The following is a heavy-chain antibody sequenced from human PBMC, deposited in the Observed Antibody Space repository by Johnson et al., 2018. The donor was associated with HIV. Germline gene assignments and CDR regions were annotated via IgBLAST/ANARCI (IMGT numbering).Heavy chain of an antibody. CDR1: GFTFSSYD. D-gene: IGHD1-1*01. V-gene: IGHV3-13*01. J-gene: IGHJ3*02. Sequence: VQLVESGGGLVQPGGSLRLSCAASGFTFSSYDMHWVRQATGKGLEWVSAIGTAGDTYYPGSVKGRFTISRENAKNSLYLQMYSLRAEDTAVYYCARATTPHDAFDIWGQGTMVTVSS. CDR2: IGTAGDT. CDR3: ARATTPHDAFDI.